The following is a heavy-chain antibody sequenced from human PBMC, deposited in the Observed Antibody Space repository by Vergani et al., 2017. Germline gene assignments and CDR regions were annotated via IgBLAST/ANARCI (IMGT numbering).Heavy chain of an antibody. J-gene: IGHJ6*02. D-gene: IGHD5-12*01. V-gene: IGHV4-38-2*01. CDR3: ARLRLEDSGYDFGGMDV. CDR1: GYSISSGYY. Sequence: QVQLEESGPGLVKPSETLSLTCAVSGYSISSGYYWGWIRQPPGKGLEWIGSIYHSGSTYYNPSHKSRVTIIVDTSKNQFSLKLSAVTAADTAVYYCARLRLEDSGYDFGGMDVWGQXP. CDR2: IYHSGST.